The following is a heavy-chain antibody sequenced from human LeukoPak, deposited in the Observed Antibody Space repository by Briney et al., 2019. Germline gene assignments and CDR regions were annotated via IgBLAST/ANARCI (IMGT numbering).Heavy chain of an antibody. CDR1: GFSLTNNY. CDR2: MRPTDAYT. Sequence: ASVKVSCEASGFSLTNNYMHWVRQAPGQGLEWMGYMRPTDAYTGYAPKFQGRVTVTRDTSTNTIYMELSSLRSDDTAVYYCAREGAVDLKHFDFWGQGTLVIVSS. CDR3: AREGAVDLKHFDF. D-gene: IGHD6-19*01. J-gene: IGHJ4*02. V-gene: IGHV1-46*01.